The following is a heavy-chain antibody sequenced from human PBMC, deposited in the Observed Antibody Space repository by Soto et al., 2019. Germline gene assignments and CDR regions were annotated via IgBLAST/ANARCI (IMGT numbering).Heavy chain of an antibody. CDR3: ARVGYDFWSGYYGDYYYGMDV. CDR2: IIPIFGTA. D-gene: IGHD3-3*01. V-gene: IGHV1-69*13. Sequence: SVKVSCKASGGTFSSYAISWVRQAPGQGLEWMGGIIPIFGTANYAQKFQGRVTITPDESTSTAYMELSSLRSEDTAVYYCARVGYDFWSGYYGDYYYGMDVWGQGTTVTVSS. J-gene: IGHJ6*02. CDR1: GGTFSSYA.